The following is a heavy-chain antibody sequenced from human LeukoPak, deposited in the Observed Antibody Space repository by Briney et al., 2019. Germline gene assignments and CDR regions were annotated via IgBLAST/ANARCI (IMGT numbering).Heavy chain of an antibody. D-gene: IGHD6-13*01. CDR1: GFTFSSYV. Sequence: PGGSLRLSCAASGFTFSSYVMHWVRHAPGKGLEYVSAISSNGGSTYYANSVKGRFTISRDNSKNTLYLQMGSLRAEDMAVYYCARDPGSFPGYYFDYWGQGTLVTVSS. CDR2: ISSNGGST. V-gene: IGHV3-64*01. CDR3: ARDPGSFPGYYFDY. J-gene: IGHJ4*02.